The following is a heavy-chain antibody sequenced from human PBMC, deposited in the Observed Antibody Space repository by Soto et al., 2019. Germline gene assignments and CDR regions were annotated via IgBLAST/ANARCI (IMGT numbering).Heavy chain of an antibody. D-gene: IGHD6-13*01. V-gene: IGHV3-30-3*01. J-gene: IGHJ3*02. Sequence: PGGSLRLSCAASGFTFSSYAMHWVRQAPGKGLEWAAVISYDGSNKYYADSVKGRFTISRDNSKNTLYLQMNSLRAEDTAVYYCARDQLAAADAFDIWGQGTMVTVSS. CDR3: ARDQLAAADAFDI. CDR2: ISYDGSNK. CDR1: GFTFSSYA.